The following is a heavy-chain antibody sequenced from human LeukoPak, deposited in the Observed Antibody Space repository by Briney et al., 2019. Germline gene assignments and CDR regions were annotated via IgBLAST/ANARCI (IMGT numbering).Heavy chain of an antibody. CDR2: IFSSRTP. CDR3: ASLGGYQGGNFDF. Sequence: SETLSLTCSVSGYSISSGYHWGWIRQSPEKGLEWIGSIFSSRTPYYSPSLTSRVTISMDTSNNQFSLRLSSVTAADTAVYNCASLGGYQGGNFDFWGQGILVTVSS. V-gene: IGHV4-38-2*01. D-gene: IGHD3-16*01. J-gene: IGHJ4*02. CDR1: GYSISSGYH.